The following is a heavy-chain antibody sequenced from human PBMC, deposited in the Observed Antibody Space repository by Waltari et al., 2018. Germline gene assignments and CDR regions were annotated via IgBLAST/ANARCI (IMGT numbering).Heavy chain of an antibody. CDR3: ARVRSGSHFDY. V-gene: IGHV3-21*01. CDR2: ISSSSSYI. D-gene: IGHD2-15*01. J-gene: IGHJ4*02. Sequence: EVQLVESGGGLVKPGGSLRLSCAASGFTFSSYSMNWVRQAPGKGLEWVSSISSSSSYIYYADSGKGRFTISRDNAKNALYLQMNSLRAEDTAVYYCARVRSGSHFDYWGQGTLVTVSS. CDR1: GFTFSSYS.